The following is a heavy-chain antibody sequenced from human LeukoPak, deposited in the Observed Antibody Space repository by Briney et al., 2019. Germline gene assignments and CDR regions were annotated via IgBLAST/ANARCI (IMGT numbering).Heavy chain of an antibody. CDR2: MNPNSGNT. CDR3: ARNPFKDFWYLDP. CDR1: GYTFTSYD. D-gene: IGHD3-3*01. V-gene: IGHV1-8*03. Sequence: ASVKVSCKASGYTFTSYDINWVRQATGQGLEWMGWMNPNSGNTGYAQRFQGRVTITRNTTISTAYMELSSLRSEDTAVYYCARNPFKDFWYLDPWGQGTLVTVSS. J-gene: IGHJ5*02.